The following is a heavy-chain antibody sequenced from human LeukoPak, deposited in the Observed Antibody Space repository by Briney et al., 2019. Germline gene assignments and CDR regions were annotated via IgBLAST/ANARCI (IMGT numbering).Heavy chain of an antibody. CDR3: ATLRDGYEFDY. D-gene: IGHD5-24*01. J-gene: IGHJ4*02. Sequence: SETLSLTCTVPGGSISSYYWSWIRQPPGKGLEWIGYIYNGGSTNYNPSLKSRVTISVGTSKNQFSLKLTSVTAADTAVYYCATLRDGYEFDYWGQGTLVTVSS. CDR2: IYNGGST. V-gene: IGHV4-59*01. CDR1: GGSISSYY.